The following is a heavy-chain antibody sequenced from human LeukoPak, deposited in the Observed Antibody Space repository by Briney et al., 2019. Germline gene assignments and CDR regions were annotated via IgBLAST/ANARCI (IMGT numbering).Heavy chain of an antibody. CDR3: ARGAGHSWFDP. CDR1: GFTFSNYA. Sequence: GGSLRLSCAASGFTFSNYAMHWVRQAPGKGLEWVAVISYDGSDKYYADSVNGRFTISRDDSKNTLYLQMNSLRAEDTAVYYCARGAGHSWFDPWGQGTLVTVSS. J-gene: IGHJ5*02. V-gene: IGHV3-30-3*01. D-gene: IGHD6-25*01. CDR2: ISYDGSDK.